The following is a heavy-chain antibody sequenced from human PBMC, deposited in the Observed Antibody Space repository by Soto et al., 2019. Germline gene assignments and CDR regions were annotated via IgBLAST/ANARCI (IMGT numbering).Heavy chain of an antibody. Sequence: GQGLEWMGWINLNSGGTNYAQKFRDWVTLTRDTSTSTAYMDLSRLRSAETAVYYCAGGNELAVAGTSFDYWGQGTLVTVSS. J-gene: IGHJ4*02. V-gene: IGHV1-2*04. CDR2: INLNSGGT. CDR3: AGGNELAVAGTSFDY. D-gene: IGHD6-19*01.